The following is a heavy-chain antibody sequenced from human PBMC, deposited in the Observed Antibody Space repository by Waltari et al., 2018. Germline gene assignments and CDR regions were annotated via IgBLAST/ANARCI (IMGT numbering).Heavy chain of an antibody. J-gene: IGHJ3*02. CDR1: GYTFTGYY. Sequence: QVQLVQSGAEVKKPGASVKVSCKASGYTFTGYYMTWVRQAPGQGLEWMGWINPNSGGTNYAQKFQGWVTMTRDTSISTAYMELSRLRSDDTAVYYCARQTMLLAGTWAYAFDIWGQGTMVTVSS. D-gene: IGHD6-19*01. CDR3: ARQTMLLAGTWAYAFDI. CDR2: INPNSGGT. V-gene: IGHV1-2*04.